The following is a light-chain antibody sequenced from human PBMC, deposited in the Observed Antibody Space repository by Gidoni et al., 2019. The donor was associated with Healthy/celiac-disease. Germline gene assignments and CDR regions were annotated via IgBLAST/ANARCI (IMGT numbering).Light chain of an antibody. CDR3: MIWHSSARV. V-gene: IGLV5-45*01. CDR2: YKSDSDK. J-gene: IGLJ3*02. CDR1: SGINVGTYR. Sequence: QAVLTQPASLPASPGASASLTCTLRSGINVGTYRIYWYQQKPGSPPQYLLRYKSDSDKQQGSGVPSRFSGSKDASANAGILLISGLQSEDEADYYCMIWHSSARVFGGGTKLTVL.